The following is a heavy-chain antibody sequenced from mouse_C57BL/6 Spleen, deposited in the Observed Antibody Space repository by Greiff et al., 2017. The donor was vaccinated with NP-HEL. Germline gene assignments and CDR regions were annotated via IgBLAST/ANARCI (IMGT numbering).Heavy chain of an antibody. CDR1: GYTFTSYW. CDR3: ARGDGSSYHYAMDY. V-gene: IGHV1-64*01. CDR2: IHPNSGST. Sequence: QVQLQQPGAELVKPGASVKLSCKASGYTFTSYWMHWVKQRPGQGLEWIGMIHPNSGSTNYNEKFKSKATLTVDKSSSTAYIQLSSLTSEDSAVYYCARGDGSSYHYAMDYWGQGTSVTVSS. J-gene: IGHJ4*01. D-gene: IGHD1-1*01.